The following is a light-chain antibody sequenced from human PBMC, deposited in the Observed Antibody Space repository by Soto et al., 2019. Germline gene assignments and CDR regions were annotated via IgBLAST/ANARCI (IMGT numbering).Light chain of an antibody. CDR1: QSFSSY. CDR2: DAS. J-gene: IGKJ2*03. CDR3: QQRGNWPPS. V-gene: IGKV3-11*01. Sequence: EIVLTQSPATLSLSPGERATLSCRASQSFSSYLAWYQQKPGQAPRLLIYDASNRATGIPARFSGSGSGTDFTLTISSLEPEDFAVYYCQQRGNWPPSFGQGTKLEI.